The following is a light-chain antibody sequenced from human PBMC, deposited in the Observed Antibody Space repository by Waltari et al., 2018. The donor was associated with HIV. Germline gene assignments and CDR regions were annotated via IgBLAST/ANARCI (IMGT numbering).Light chain of an antibody. Sequence: IRVSQSPSVLPAYVGASETITCRASQNIDKWLAWFQQQPGKAPKLLNYRASGLESGVPSRLSGSGSGTEFTLTISSLQPDDFATYYCQQYNGYPCTLGQGTKVDVK. J-gene: IGKJ1*01. CDR1: QNIDKW. CDR2: RAS. CDR3: QQYNGYPCT. V-gene: IGKV1-5*03.